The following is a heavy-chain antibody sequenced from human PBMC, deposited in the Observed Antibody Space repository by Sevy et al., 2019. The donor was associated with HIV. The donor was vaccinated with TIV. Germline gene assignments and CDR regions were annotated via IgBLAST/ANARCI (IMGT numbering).Heavy chain of an antibody. V-gene: IGHV3-7*01. D-gene: IGHD3-3*01. CDR1: GFTFSSYW. J-gene: IGHJ4*02. CDR3: ARDFNYDFWSGSDY. CDR2: IKQDGSEK. Sequence: GGSLRLSCAASGFTFSSYWMSWVRQAPGKGLEWVANIKQDGSEKYYVDSVKGRFTISRDNAKNSLYLQMNSLRAEDTAVYYCARDFNYDFWSGSDYWGQGTRVTVSS.